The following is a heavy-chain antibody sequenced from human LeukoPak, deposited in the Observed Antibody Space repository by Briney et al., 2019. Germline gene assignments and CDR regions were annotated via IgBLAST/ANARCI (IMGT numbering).Heavy chain of an antibody. J-gene: IGHJ4*02. CDR2: ISDSGGST. CDR3: AKDHNYGANSPFDY. V-gene: IGHV3-23*01. CDR1: GFTFSSYA. Sequence: GGSLEVSCAASGFTFSSYAMSWVRQAPGKGLEWVSTISDSGGSTYYADSVKGRFTISRDNSKNTLYLQMNSLRAEDTAVYYCAKDHNYGANSPFDYWGQGTLVTVSS. D-gene: IGHD4-23*01.